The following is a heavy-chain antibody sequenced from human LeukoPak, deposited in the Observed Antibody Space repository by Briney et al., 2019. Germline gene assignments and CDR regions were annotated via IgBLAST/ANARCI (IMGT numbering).Heavy chain of an antibody. CDR1: GGTFSSYT. CDR2: IIPILGIA. Sequence: VASVKVSCKASGGTFSSYTISWVRQAPGQGLEWMGRIIPILGIANYAQKFQGRVTITADKSTSTAYMELSNLRSEDTAVYYCARAPYYDFWSGPDQGYYYYMDVWGKGTTVTVSS. CDR3: ARAPYYDFWSGPDQGYYYYMDV. J-gene: IGHJ6*03. D-gene: IGHD3-3*01. V-gene: IGHV1-69*02.